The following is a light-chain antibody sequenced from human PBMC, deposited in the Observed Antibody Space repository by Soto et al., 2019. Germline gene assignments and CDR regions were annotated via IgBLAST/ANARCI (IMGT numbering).Light chain of an antibody. V-gene: IGKV1-16*02. Sequence: DIQMTQSPSSLSASVGDRVTITCRASQDISNFLAWFHQAPGKAPKSLIYGASSLQSGVPSKFSGSGSGTEFPLTISSLQPEDFGTYYCQQYHSYPATFGGGTKVEIQ. CDR1: QDISNF. J-gene: IGKJ4*01. CDR2: GAS. CDR3: QQYHSYPAT.